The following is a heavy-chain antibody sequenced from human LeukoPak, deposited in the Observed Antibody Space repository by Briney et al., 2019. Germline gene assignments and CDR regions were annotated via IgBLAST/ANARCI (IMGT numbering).Heavy chain of an antibody. Sequence: GGSLRLSCAASGFTFSGSAMHWVRQASGKGLEWVGRIRSKANSYATAYAASVKGRFTISRDDSKNTAYLQMHSLKTEDTAVYYCTRHQDLRFLEWLFPFDYWGQGTLVTVSS. CDR3: TRHQDLRFLEWLFPFDY. D-gene: IGHD3-3*01. V-gene: IGHV3-73*01. CDR2: IRSKANSYAT. CDR1: GFTFSGSA. J-gene: IGHJ4*02.